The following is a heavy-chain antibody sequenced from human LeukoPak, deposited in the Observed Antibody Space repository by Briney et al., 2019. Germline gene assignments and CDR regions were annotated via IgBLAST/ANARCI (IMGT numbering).Heavy chain of an antibody. V-gene: IGHV3-30*18. D-gene: IGHD3-9*01. J-gene: IGHJ4*02. Sequence: GGSLRLSCAASGFTFSSYAMSWVRQAPGKGLEWVAVISYDGSNKYYADSVKGRFTISRDNSKNTLYLQMNSLRAEDTAVYYCAKASYYDILTGPFDYFDYWGQGTLVTVSS. CDR2: ISYDGSNK. CDR3: AKASYYDILTGPFDYFDY. CDR1: GFTFSSYA.